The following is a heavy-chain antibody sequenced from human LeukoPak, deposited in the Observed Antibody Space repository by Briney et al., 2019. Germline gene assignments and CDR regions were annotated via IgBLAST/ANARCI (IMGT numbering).Heavy chain of an antibody. J-gene: IGHJ4*02. V-gene: IGHV4-59*08. D-gene: IGHD6-19*01. CDR1: GGSISSYY. CDR3: ASTRLVDSGWDY. Sequence: SETLSLTCTVSGGSISSYYWSWIRQPPGKGLEWIGYIYYSGSTNYNPSLKSRVTISVDTSKNQFSLKLSSVTAADTAVYYCASTRLVDSGWDYWGQGTLVTVSS. CDR2: IYYSGST.